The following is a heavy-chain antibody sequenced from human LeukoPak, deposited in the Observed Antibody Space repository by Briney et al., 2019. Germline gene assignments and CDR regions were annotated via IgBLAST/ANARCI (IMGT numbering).Heavy chain of an antibody. Sequence: GGSLRLSCAASGFTFSSYGIHWVRQAPGKGLEWVAFIRYDGSNKYYADSVKGRFTISRDNSKNTLHLQMNSLRAEDTAVYYCARARSSYGYGDAFDIWGQGTMVTVSS. V-gene: IGHV3-30*02. CDR3: ARARSSYGYGDAFDI. J-gene: IGHJ3*02. CDR2: IRYDGSNK. D-gene: IGHD5-18*01. CDR1: GFTFSSYG.